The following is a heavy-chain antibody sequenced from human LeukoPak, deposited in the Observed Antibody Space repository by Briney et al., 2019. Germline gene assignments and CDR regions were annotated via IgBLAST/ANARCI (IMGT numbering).Heavy chain of an antibody. J-gene: IGHJ4*02. D-gene: IGHD3-10*01. Sequence: GGSLRLSCAASGFTFSSYAMHWVRQAPGKGLEWVTVISYDGTNKYYADSVKGRFTISRDDSKNTLYLQMNSLRLEDTAMYFCATAGTAPGDYWGQGTLVTVSS. CDR1: GFTFSSYA. CDR3: ATAGTAPGDY. CDR2: ISYDGTNK. V-gene: IGHV3-30*04.